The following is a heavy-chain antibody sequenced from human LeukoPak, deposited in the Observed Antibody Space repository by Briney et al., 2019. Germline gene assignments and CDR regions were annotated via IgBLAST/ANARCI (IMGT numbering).Heavy chain of an antibody. CDR3: AKERVQGSSVVTPEFDY. J-gene: IGHJ4*02. CDR1: GFTSSSYG. V-gene: IGHV3-30*18. Sequence: PGRSLRLSCAASGFTSSSYGIHWVRQAPGKGLEWVAVISYDGTNKYYADSVKGRFTISRDSSKNTVYLQMDSLTTEDTAVYYCAKERVQGSSVVTPEFDYWGQGTLVTVSS. D-gene: IGHD4-23*01. CDR2: ISYDGTNK.